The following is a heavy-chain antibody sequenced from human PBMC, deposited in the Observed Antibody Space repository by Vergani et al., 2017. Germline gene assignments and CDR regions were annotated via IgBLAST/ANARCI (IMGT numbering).Heavy chain of an antibody. CDR1: GASVNSYY. V-gene: IGHV4-59*08. CDR2: VSFRGDT. J-gene: IGHJ4*02. CDR3: ARTESFILRYFHWAL. D-gene: IGHD3-9*01. Sequence: QVKLQESGPGLVKPSETLSLTCTVSGASVNSYYWSWIRQPPGKGLEWMGYVSFRGDTLYDPSVKGRMTISLNTSSNQFSLTLTSVTAADTAIYFCARTESFILRYFHWALWGQGTLVTVSS.